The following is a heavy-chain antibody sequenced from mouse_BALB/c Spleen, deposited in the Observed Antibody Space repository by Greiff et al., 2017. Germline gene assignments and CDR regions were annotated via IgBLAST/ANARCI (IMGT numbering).Heavy chain of an antibody. CDR3: ASAYYGNLYAMDY. CDR2: ISSGGSYT. V-gene: IGHV5-6*01. J-gene: IGHJ4*01. D-gene: IGHD2-10*01. Sequence: DVQLVESGGDLVKPGGSLKLSCAASGFTFSSYGMSWVRQTPDKRLEWVATISSGGSYTYYPDSVKGRFTISRDNAKNTLYLQMSSLKSEDTAMYYCASAYYGNLYAMDYWGQGTSVTVSS. CDR1: GFTFSSYG.